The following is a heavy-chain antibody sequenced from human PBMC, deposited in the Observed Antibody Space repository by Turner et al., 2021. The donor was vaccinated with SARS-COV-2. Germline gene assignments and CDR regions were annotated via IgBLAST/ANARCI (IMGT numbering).Heavy chain of an antibody. CDR2: ISWNSGSI. V-gene: IGHV3-9*01. J-gene: IGHJ4*02. CDR1: GFNFDDYA. D-gene: IGHD6-13*01. CDR3: AKGPPIGWDSTWLDY. Sequence: EVQLVESGGGLVQPGRSMRLSCAASGFNFDDYAMHWVRQALGKGLELVSGISWNSGSIVYADSVKGRFTISRDNAKNSLYLQMNSLRAEDTALYYCAKGPPIGWDSTWLDYWGQGTLVTVSS.